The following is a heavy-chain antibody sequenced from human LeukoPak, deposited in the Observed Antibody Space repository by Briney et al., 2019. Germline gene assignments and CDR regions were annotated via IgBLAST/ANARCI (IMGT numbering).Heavy chain of an antibody. J-gene: IGHJ3*02. Sequence: SETLSLTCTVSGDSISSYSWNWIRQPPGKGLECIGYIHTSGSTAYNRSLKSRVTMSLETTKNHVSLPLTHLTAADTAVYYCAKQVASSGWYRGAFDIWGQGTMVTVSS. D-gene: IGHD6-19*01. CDR1: GDSISSYS. CDR2: IHTSGST. CDR3: AKQVASSGWYRGAFDI. V-gene: IGHV4-4*09.